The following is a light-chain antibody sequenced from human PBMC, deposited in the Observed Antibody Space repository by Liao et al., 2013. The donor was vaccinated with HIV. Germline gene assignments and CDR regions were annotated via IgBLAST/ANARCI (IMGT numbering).Light chain of an antibody. V-gene: IGLV3-21*01. CDR1: NLGSRG. CDR3: QVWDRFSPFV. Sequence: YVLTQPPSVSVAPGQTAVLPCEGNNLGSRGVHWYQQRPGQAPVLVIFNDLYRPSGIPERFSGSKSGNTATLTISGTQAMDEADYFCQVWDRFSPFVFGTGTRVSVL. CDR2: NDL. J-gene: IGLJ1*01.